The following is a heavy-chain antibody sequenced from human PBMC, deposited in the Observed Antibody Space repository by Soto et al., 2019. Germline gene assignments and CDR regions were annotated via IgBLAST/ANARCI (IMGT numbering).Heavy chain of an antibody. Sequence: GGSLRLSCADSGFAFSSSWMHWVRQAPGKGLVWVSRINSDGSSTIYADSVKGRFTISRDNAKNTLYLQMNSLRAEDTAVYYCARDVNQYYFESWGQGTLVTVSS. CDR3: ARDVNQYYFES. J-gene: IGHJ4*02. CDR1: GFAFSSSW. CDR2: INSDGSST. V-gene: IGHV3-74*01.